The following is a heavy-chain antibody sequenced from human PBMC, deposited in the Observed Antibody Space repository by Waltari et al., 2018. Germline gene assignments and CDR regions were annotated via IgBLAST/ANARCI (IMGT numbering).Heavy chain of an antibody. Sequence: EVQLVESGGGLVQPGGSLRLSCSACGFIFSACVMHWVRQAPGKGLEYVSIISNKGDTTRYADSVKGRFTISRDNSKNTLFLQMTSLRPEDTGIYYCVKDSRSGNFDHWGQGTLVTVSS. D-gene: IGHD2-15*01. CDR1: GFIFSACV. CDR2: ISNKGDTT. V-gene: IGHV3-64D*06. CDR3: VKDSRSGNFDH. J-gene: IGHJ4*02.